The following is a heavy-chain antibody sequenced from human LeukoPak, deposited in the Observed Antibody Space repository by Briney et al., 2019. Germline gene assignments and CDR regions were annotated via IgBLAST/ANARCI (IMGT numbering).Heavy chain of an antibody. V-gene: IGHV1-8*03. D-gene: IGHD6-19*01. CDR3: ARDLELAVAATGDY. Sequence: ASVKVSCKASGYTFTGYYMHWVRQATGKGLEWMGWMNPNSGNTGYAQKFQGRVTITRNTSISTAYMELSSLRSEDTAVYYCARDLELAVAATGDYWGQGTLVTVSS. CDR2: MNPNSGNT. CDR1: GYTFTGYY. J-gene: IGHJ4*02.